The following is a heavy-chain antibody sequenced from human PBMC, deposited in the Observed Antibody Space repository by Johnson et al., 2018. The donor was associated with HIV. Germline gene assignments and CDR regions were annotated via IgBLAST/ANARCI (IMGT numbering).Heavy chain of an antibody. V-gene: IGHV3-7*01. CDR2: IKQDASEK. Sequence: VQLVESGGGLVQPGGSLRLSCVDSEIIFRNYWMSWVRQAPGKGLEWVANIKQDASEKNYVDSVKGRFTISRDNSKNTLYLQMNSLRAEDTAIYYCARVITMILVVIGDIWGQGTMVTVSS. D-gene: IGHD3-22*01. CDR1: EIIFRNYW. CDR3: ARVITMILVVIGDI. J-gene: IGHJ3*02.